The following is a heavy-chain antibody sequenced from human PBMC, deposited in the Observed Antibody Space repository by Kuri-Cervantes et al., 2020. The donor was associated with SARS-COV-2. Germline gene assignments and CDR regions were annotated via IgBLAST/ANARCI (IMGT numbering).Heavy chain of an antibody. CDR3: ARIVRAQLLYGDAFDI. CDR1: GYSISSGYY. CDR2: IYHSGST. J-gene: IGHJ3*02. Sequence: WGSLRLSCAVSGYSISSGYYWGWIRQPPGKGLEWIGSIYHSGSTYYNPSLKSRVTISVDTSKNQFSLKLSSVTAADTAVYYCARIVRAQLLYGDAFDIWGQGTMVTVSS. V-gene: IGHV4-38-2*01. D-gene: IGHD2-2*02.